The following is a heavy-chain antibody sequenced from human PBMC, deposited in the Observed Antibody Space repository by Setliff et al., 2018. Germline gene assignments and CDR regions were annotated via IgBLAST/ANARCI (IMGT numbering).Heavy chain of an antibody. CDR2: ISTSSSTI. D-gene: IGHD1-26*01. J-gene: IGHJ6*03. Sequence: GGSLRLSCVASGFTFSTYDMTWVRLAPGKGLEWLSYISTSSSTIYYADSAKSRFTISRDNANHTLDLQMNRLRADDTASYYCARDSGSDSCRGCDYMDVWGKGTTVTVS. CDR1: GFTFSTYD. V-gene: IGHV3-48*01. CDR3: ARDSGSDSCRGCDYMDV.